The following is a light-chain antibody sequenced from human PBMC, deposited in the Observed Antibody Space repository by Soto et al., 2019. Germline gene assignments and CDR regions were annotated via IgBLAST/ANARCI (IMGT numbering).Light chain of an antibody. CDR2: DVS. J-gene: IGLJ1*01. V-gene: IGLV2-11*01. Sequence: QSVLTQPRSVSGSPGQSVTISCTGTSSDVGGYNYVSWYQQHPGKAPKLMIYDVSKRPSGVPDRFSGSKSGNTASLTISGLQAEGEADYYCCSYAGDYMFVFGTGTKVTVL. CDR3: CSYAGDYMFV. CDR1: SSDVGGYNY.